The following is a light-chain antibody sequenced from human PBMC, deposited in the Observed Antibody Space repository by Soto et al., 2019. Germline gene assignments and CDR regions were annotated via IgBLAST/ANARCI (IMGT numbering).Light chain of an antibody. J-gene: IGKJ3*01. V-gene: IGKV1-5*01. CDR2: DAS. CDR3: QQYNSYLLT. CDR1: QSISSW. Sequence: DIQMTQSPSTLSASVGDRVTITCRASQSISSWLAWYQQKPGKAPKLLIYDASSLKSGVPSMFSGSGSGTEFTLTISSLQPDDFATYYCQQYNSYLLTFGPGTKVDIK.